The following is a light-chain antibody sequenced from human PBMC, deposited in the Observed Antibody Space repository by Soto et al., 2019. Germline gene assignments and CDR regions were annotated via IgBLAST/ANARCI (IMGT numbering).Light chain of an antibody. V-gene: IGKV4-1*01. Sequence: DIVMTQSPDSLAVSLGERATINCKSTQTVLYSSNNKNYLAWFQQKPGQPPKLLIYWASTRQSGVPARFSGSGSGTDFTLPISGLQAEDVAVYYCQQYFSTPITFGGGTKVEIK. J-gene: IGKJ4*01. CDR2: WAS. CDR1: QTVLYSSNNKNY. CDR3: QQYFSTPIT.